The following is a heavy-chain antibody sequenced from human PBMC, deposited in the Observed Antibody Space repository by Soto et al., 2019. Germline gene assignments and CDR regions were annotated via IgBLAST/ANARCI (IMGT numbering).Heavy chain of an antibody. J-gene: IGHJ6*02. V-gene: IGHV3-7*03. CDR2: IPQDGVDG. Sequence: GGPLRLSCYVSGFTLSMYSMSWVRQSPGKGLEWVAKIPQDGVDGHYADSVKGRFIISRDNDKNSLHLQLNNLRAEDTAVYYCARDHLILPAHDFFYGSDVWGRGATVTVS. D-gene: IGHD2-21*02. CDR1: GFTLSMYS. CDR3: ARDHLILPAHDFFYGSDV.